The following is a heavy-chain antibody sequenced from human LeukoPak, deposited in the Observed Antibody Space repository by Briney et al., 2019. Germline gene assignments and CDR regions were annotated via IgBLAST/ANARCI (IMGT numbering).Heavy chain of an antibody. CDR1: GFTFSSYE. CDR3: ARVKYTPASYQVWFGGAYFDY. J-gene: IGHJ4*02. V-gene: IGHV3-48*03. Sequence: QTGGSLRLSCAASGFTFSSYEMNWVRQAPGKGLEWVSYISSSGSTIYYADSVKGRFTISRDNAKNSLYLQMNSLRAEDTAVYYCARVKYTPASYQVWFGGAYFDYWGQGTLVTVSS. D-gene: IGHD3-10*01. CDR2: ISSSGSTI.